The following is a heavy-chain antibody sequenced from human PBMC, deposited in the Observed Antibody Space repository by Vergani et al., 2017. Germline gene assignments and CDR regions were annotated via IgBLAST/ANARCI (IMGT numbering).Heavy chain of an antibody. V-gene: IGHV4-39*01. CDR3: ARHNPLRYFDSTPYYFDY. Sequence: QLQLQESGPGLVKPSETLSLTCTVSGGSISSSSYYWGWIRQPPGKGLEWIGSIYYSGSTYYNPSLKSRVTISVDTSKNQFSLKLSSVTAADTAVYYCARHNPLRYFDSTPYYFDYWGQGTLVTVSS. CDR2: IYYSGST. CDR1: GGSISSSSYY. J-gene: IGHJ4*02. D-gene: IGHD3-9*01.